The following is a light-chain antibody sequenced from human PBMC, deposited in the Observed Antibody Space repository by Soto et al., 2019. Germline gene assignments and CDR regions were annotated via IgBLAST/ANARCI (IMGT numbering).Light chain of an antibody. CDR2: LNNDGSH. Sequence: QPVLTQSPSASASLGASVKLTCTLNSGHSSYAIAWHQKQPGKGPRYLMDLNNDGSHTKGDGIPDRFSGSSSGADRYLIISSLQSEDEADYYCQTWGTGFQFFGGGTKLTVL. CDR3: QTWGTGFQF. J-gene: IGLJ2*01. V-gene: IGLV4-69*01. CDR1: SGHSSYA.